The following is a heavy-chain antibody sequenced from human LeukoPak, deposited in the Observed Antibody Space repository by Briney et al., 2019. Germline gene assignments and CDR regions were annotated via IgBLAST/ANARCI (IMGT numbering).Heavy chain of an antibody. Sequence: GGSLRLSCVASGFTVSSHYMSWVRQAPGKGLEWVSVIYSGGSTYYADSVKGRFTISRDNSKNTLYLQMNSLRAEDTAVYYCARDRCSGGSCQDDAFDIWGQGTMVTVSS. D-gene: IGHD2-15*01. CDR2: IYSGGST. V-gene: IGHV3-53*01. J-gene: IGHJ3*02. CDR3: ARDRCSGGSCQDDAFDI. CDR1: GFTVSSHY.